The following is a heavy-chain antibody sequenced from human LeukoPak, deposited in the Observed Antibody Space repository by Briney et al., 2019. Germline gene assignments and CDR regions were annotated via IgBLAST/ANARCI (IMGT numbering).Heavy chain of an antibody. Sequence: PGGSLRLSCAASGFTFSSYGMHWVRQAPGKGLEWVAFIRYDGSNKYYADSVKGRFTISRDNSKNTLYLQMNSLRAEDTAVYYCVWPPPTFFDIWGQGTMVTVSS. V-gene: IGHV3-30*02. CDR3: VWPPPTFFDI. CDR1: GFTFSSYG. D-gene: IGHD2-21*01. J-gene: IGHJ3*02. CDR2: IRYDGSNK.